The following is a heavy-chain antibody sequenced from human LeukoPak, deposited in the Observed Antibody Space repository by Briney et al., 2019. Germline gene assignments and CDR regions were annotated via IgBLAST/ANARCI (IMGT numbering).Heavy chain of an antibody. D-gene: IGHD2-2*01. CDR2: INHSGST. CDR1: GGSFSGYY. Sequence: PSETLSLTCAVYGGSFSGYYWSWIPQPPGKGLEWIGEINHSGSTNYNPSLKSRVTISVDTSKNQFSLKLSSVTAADTAVYYCAVGYCSSTSCIGDYWGQGTLVTVSS. CDR3: AVGYCSSTSCIGDY. J-gene: IGHJ4*02. V-gene: IGHV4-34*01.